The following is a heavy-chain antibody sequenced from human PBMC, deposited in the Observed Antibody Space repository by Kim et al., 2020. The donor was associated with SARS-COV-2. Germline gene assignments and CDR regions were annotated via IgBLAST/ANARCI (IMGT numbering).Heavy chain of an antibody. CDR3: ARDTPRLRNGEDAFDI. J-gene: IGHJ3*02. Sequence: ASVKVSCKASGYTFTSYGISWVRQAPGQGLEWMGWISAYNGNTNYAQKLQGRVTMTTDTSTSTAYMELRSLRSDDTAVYYCARDTPRLRNGEDAFDIWGQGTMVTVSS. D-gene: IGHD4-17*01. CDR2: ISAYNGNT. CDR1: GYTFTSYG. V-gene: IGHV1-18*01.